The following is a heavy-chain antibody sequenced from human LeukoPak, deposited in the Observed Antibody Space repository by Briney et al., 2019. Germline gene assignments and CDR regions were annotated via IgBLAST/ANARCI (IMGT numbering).Heavy chain of an antibody. D-gene: IGHD3-22*01. CDR1: GGSFSSYY. J-gene: IGHJ5*02. CDR3: ARDSYYYDSGPWFDP. V-gene: IGHV4-4*07. CDR2: IYTSGST. Sequence: PSETLSLTCAVYGGSFSSYYWSWIRQPAGKGLEWIGRIYTSGSTNYNPSLKSRVTMSVDTSKNQFSLKLSSVTAADTAVYYCARDSYYYDSGPWFDPWGQGTLVTVSS.